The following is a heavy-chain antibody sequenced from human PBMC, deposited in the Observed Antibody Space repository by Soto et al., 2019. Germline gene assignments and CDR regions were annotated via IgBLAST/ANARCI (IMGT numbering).Heavy chain of an antibody. J-gene: IGHJ4*02. D-gene: IGHD3-22*01. CDR2: IDPSDSQT. CDR1: GYSFAGYW. Sequence: PGESLKISCTGSGYSFAGYWITWVRQKPGKGLEWMGRIDPSDSQTYYSPSFRGHVTISVTKSITTVFLQWSSLRASDTAMYYCARQIYDSDTGPNFQYYFDSWGQGT. V-gene: IGHV5-10-1*01. CDR3: ARQIYDSDTGPNFQYYFDS.